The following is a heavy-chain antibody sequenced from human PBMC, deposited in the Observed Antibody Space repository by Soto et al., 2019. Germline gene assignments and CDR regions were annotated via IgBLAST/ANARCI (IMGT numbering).Heavy chain of an antibody. V-gene: IGHV4-59*01. J-gene: IGHJ3*02. CDR3: ARGYNGASDVLDI. CDR1: GGSITTYY. Sequence: SETLSLTCSVSGGSITTYYWSWIRQPPGKGLEWIGYIYDNGYTKYRPSLKSRVTISADTSKNQLSLKLNSVTAADTAVYYCARGYNGASDVLDIWGQGTMVTVSS. D-gene: IGHD1-20*01. CDR2: IYDNGYT.